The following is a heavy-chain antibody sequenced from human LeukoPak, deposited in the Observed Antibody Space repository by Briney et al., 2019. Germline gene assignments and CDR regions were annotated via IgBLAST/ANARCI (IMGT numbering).Heavy chain of an antibody. J-gene: IGHJ4*02. D-gene: IGHD6-13*01. CDR1: GGSISSSSYY. V-gene: IGHV4-39*07. Sequence: SETLSLTCTVSGGSISSSSYYWGWIRQPPGKGLEWIGSIYYSGSTYYNPSLKSRVTISVDTSKNQFSLKLSSVTAADTAVYYCARAIPGYSSSWYDYWGQGTLVTVSS. CDR3: ARAIPGYSSSWYDY. CDR2: IYYSGST.